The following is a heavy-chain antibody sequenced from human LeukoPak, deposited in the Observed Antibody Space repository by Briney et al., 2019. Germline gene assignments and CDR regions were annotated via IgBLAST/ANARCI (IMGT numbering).Heavy chain of an antibody. D-gene: IGHD6-6*01. CDR1: GYSFTTFG. CDR2: LSAHIGDT. CDR3: ARDREITTRPGGWFDP. Sequence: ASVKVSCKASGYSFTTFGITWVRQAPGQGLEWMAWLSAHIGDTNYSQKFQGRVTVTSDTSTSTAYMELRSLSSDDTAVYFCARDREITTRPGGWFDPWGQGTLVTVSS. V-gene: IGHV1-18*01. J-gene: IGHJ5*02.